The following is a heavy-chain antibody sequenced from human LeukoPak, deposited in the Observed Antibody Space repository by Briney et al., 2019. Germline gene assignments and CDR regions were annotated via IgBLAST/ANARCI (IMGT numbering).Heavy chain of an antibody. CDR3: VRAVEYYYDSSGYAVDY. CDR2: ISSSSSNI. D-gene: IGHD3-22*01. V-gene: IGHV3-21*01. CDR1: GFTFARYS. J-gene: IGHJ4*02. Sequence: GGSLRLSCAASGFTFARYSMNCVRQAPGKGLEWVSSISSSSSNIYYADSVTGRFTISRDNAKNSLYLQMNSLRAEDTAVYYCVRAVEYYYDSSGYAVDYWGQGTLVTVSS.